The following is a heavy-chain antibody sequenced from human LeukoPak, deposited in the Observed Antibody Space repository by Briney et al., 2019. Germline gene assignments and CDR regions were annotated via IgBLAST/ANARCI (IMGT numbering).Heavy chain of an antibody. CDR3: ARANGYFDAFDI. V-gene: IGHV1-69*13. J-gene: IGHJ3*02. Sequence: GASVKVSCKASGGTFSSYAISWVRQAPGQGLEWKGGIIPIFGTANYAQKFQGRVTITADESTSTAYMELSSLRSEDTAVYYCARANGYFDAFDIWGQGTMVTVSS. CDR1: GGTFSSYA. D-gene: IGHD1-1*01. CDR2: IIPIFGTA.